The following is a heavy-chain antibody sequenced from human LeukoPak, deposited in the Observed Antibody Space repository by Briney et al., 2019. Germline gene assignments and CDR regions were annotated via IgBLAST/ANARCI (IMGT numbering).Heavy chain of an antibody. CDR3: AKDSYYYDSNGSPPFFDY. J-gene: IGHJ4*02. D-gene: IGHD3-22*01. CDR1: GLTFRSFS. V-gene: IGHV3-23*01. Sequence: GGPLRLSCAASGLTFRSFSMSWFRQAPGKGREWFSVISGSGVVTGYADSVKGRFTISRANSKNTLYLQMNSLRAEDTAVYYCAKDSYYYDSNGSPPFFDYWGQGTLVTVSS. CDR2: ISGSGVVT.